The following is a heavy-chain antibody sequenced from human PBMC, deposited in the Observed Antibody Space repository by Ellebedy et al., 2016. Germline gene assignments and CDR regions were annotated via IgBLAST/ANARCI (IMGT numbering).Heavy chain of an antibody. CDR1: GYSFTNYW. Sequence: GESLKISXKGSGYSFTNYWNSWVRQMPGKGLEFLGRLDPSDSYINYIPSFQGHVTISVDKSNATAYLHWSSLKASDTATYYCARLAVAATVIPYYYYGLDVWGQGTTVTVSS. D-gene: IGHD6-19*01. J-gene: IGHJ6*02. V-gene: IGHV5-10-1*01. CDR2: LDPSDSYI. CDR3: ARLAVAATVIPYYYYGLDV.